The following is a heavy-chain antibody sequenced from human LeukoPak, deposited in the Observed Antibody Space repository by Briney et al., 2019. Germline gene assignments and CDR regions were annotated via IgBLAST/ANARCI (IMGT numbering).Heavy chain of an antibody. J-gene: IGHJ4*02. V-gene: IGHV3-23*01. CDR1: GFTFSSYA. CDR3: AKPSRLLWFGEFFDY. D-gene: IGHD3-10*01. Sequence: GGSLRLSCAASGFTFSSYAMSWVCQAPGKGLEWVSAISGSGGSTYYADSVKGRFTISRDNSKNTLYLQMNSLRAEDTAVYYCAKPSRLLWFGEFFDYWGQGTLVTVSS. CDR2: ISGSGGST.